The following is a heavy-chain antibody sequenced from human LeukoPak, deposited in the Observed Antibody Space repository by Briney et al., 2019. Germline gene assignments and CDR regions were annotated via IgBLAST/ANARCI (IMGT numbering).Heavy chain of an antibody. CDR1: GGTFSSYA. J-gene: IGHJ4*02. D-gene: IGHD3-3*01. V-gene: IGHV1-69*13. CDR3: AAAGVPAAKLPVLRFLEWFSGAFDY. Sequence: ASVKVSCKASGGTFSSYAISWVRQAPGQGLEWMGGIIPIFGTANYAQKFQGRVTITADESTSTAYMELSSLRSEDTAVYYCAAAGVPAAKLPVLRFLEWFSGAFDYWGQGTLVTVSS. CDR2: IIPIFGTA.